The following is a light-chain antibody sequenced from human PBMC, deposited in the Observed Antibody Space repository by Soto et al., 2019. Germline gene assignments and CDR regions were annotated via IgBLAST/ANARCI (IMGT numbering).Light chain of an antibody. V-gene: IGKV3-20*01. CDR1: QSVSSSY. Sequence: EVVLTQSPGTVSLSPGERATLSCRASQSVSSSYLARYQHKRGQAPRLLMYGASSRATGVPDRFSGWGSGTDFTLTISRLGPEDFAVYYCHQYGTSPQTFGQGTKVDIK. CDR3: HQYGTSPQT. CDR2: GAS. J-gene: IGKJ1*01.